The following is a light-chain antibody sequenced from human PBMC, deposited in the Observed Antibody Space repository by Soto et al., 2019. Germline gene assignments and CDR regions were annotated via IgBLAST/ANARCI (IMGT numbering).Light chain of an antibody. Sequence: DIQMTQSPSSVSASVGDRVTITCRASQGVGSGLAWYHQKPGQAPKRLIYGASSRATGIPARFSGSGSGTDFTLTISRLEPEDFAVYYCQQYGSSLITFGQGTRLEI. J-gene: IGKJ5*01. V-gene: IGKV1-12*01. CDR2: GAS. CDR3: QQYGSSLIT. CDR1: QGVGSG.